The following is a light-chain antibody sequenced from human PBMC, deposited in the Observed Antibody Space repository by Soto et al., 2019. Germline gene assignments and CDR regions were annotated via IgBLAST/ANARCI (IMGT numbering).Light chain of an antibody. CDR2: GAS. J-gene: IGKJ1*01. V-gene: IGKV3-15*01. CDR3: QQYNNWPRWT. CDR1: QSVSTN. Sequence: EIVMTQSPASLSVSPGESATLSCRASQSVSTNLAWYQQKPGQAPRLLIYGASTRARNIPVRFSGSGSGTDFTLTITSLQSEDFVVYYCQQYNNWPRWTFGQGTKVEIK.